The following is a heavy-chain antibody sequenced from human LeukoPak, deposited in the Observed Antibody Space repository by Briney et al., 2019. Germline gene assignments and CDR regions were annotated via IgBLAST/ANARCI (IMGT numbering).Heavy chain of an antibody. V-gene: IGHV4-30-4*08. CDR2: IYYSGST. D-gene: IGHD4-23*01. CDR1: GGSISSGDYY. Sequence: SQTLSLTCTVSGGSISSGDYYRSWIRQPPGKGLEWIGYIYYSGSTYYNPSLKSRVTISVDTSKNQFSLKLSSVTAADTAVYYCARDLPYGGNRAFDYWGQGTLVTVSS. J-gene: IGHJ4*02. CDR3: ARDLPYGGNRAFDY.